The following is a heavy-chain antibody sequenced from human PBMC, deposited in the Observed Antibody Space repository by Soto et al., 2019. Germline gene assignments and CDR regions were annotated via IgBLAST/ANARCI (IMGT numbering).Heavy chain of an antibody. Sequence: GGSLRLSCADSGFTFSSYAMSWVRQAPGKGLEWVSAISGSGGSTHYADSVKGRFTISRENSKNTLYLQMNSLRAEDTAVYYCAKDRYLLEYWGQGTPVTVSS. D-gene: IGHD3-9*01. J-gene: IGHJ4*02. CDR3: AKDRYLLEY. CDR1: GFTFSSYA. V-gene: IGHV3-23*01. CDR2: ISGSGGST.